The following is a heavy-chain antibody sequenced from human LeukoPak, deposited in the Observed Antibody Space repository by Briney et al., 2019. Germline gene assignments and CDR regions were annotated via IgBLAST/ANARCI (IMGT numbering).Heavy chain of an antibody. D-gene: IGHD6-19*01. CDR2: ISSSSSYI. J-gene: IGHJ4*02. CDR3: ARDSVIAVAGDPFDY. CDR1: GFTFSSYS. V-gene: IGHV3-21*01. Sequence: GGSLRLSCAASGFTFSSYSMNWVRQAPGKGLEWVSSISSSSSYIYYADSVKGRFTISRDNAKNSLYLQMNSLRAEETAMYYCARDSVIAVAGDPFDYWGQGTLVTVSS.